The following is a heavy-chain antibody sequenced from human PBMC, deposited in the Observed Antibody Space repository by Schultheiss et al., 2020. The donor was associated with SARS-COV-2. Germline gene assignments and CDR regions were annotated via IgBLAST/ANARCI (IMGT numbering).Heavy chain of an antibody. V-gene: IGHV4-39*07. CDR1: GGSISSSSYY. J-gene: IGHJ5*02. D-gene: IGHD3-3*01. Sequence: SETLSLTCTVSGGSISSSSYYWGWIRQPPGKGLEWIGSIYHSGSTYYNPSLKSRVTISVDTSKNQFSLKLSSVTAADKAVYYCARDFSDFWSGYQPNWFDPWGQGTLVTVSS. CDR3: ARDFSDFWSGYQPNWFDP. CDR2: IYHSGST.